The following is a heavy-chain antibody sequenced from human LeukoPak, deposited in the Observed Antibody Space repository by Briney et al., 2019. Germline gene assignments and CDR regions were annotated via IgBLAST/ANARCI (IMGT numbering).Heavy chain of an antibody. CDR1: GFTFSSYW. V-gene: IGHV3-7*01. CDR3: VRGAVGTGVWFDP. D-gene: IGHD1-26*01. J-gene: IGHJ5*02. CDR2: IKQDGSEK. Sequence: GGSLRLSCAASGFTFSSYWMSWVRQAPGKGLEWVANIKQDGSEKYYVDSVKGRFTISRDSAKNSLYLQMNSLRAEDTAVYYCVRGAVGTGVWFDPWGQGTLVTVSS.